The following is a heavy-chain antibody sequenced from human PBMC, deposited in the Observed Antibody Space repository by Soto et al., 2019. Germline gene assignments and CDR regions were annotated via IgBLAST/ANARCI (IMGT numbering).Heavy chain of an antibody. CDR2: IIPMYGIA. CDR1: GGSFSDYA. V-gene: IGHV1-69*01. D-gene: IGHD5-18*01. Sequence: QVQLEQSGAEVKKPGSSVKVSCKTYGGSFSDYAINWVRQAPGQGLEWMGGIIPMYGIANYAPKFQGRVTITADESTRTAYMEVSSLRSEDTALFYCARGYRHGYFYALDVWGQGTTVTVSS. J-gene: IGHJ6*02. CDR3: ARGYRHGYFYALDV.